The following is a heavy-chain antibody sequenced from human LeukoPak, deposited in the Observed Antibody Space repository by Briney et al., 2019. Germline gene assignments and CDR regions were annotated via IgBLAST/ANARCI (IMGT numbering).Heavy chain of an antibody. CDR3: ARVVYPYGSGYLDY. J-gene: IGHJ4*02. Sequence: LRLSCAASGFTFSDYYMSWIRQPPGKGLEWIGYIYYSGSTYYNPSLKSRVTISVDTSKNQLSLKLSSVTAADTAVYYCARVVYPYGSGYLDYWGQGTLVTVSS. D-gene: IGHD3-10*01. CDR2: IYYSGST. V-gene: IGHV4-30-4*01. CDR1: GFTFSDYY.